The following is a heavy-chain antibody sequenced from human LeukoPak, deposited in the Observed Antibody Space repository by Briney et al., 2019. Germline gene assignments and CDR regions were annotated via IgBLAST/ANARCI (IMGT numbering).Heavy chain of an antibody. D-gene: IGHD3-22*01. J-gene: IGHJ4*02. V-gene: IGHV3-11*01. CDR3: ARESYYDSSGYYYDY. CDR2: ISSSGSTT. Sequence: GGSLRLSCAASGFTFSDYYMSWIRQAPGKGLEWVSYISSSGSTTYYADSVKGRFSISRDNAKNSLYLQMNSLRAEDTAVYYCARESYYDSSGYYYDYWGQGTLVTVSS. CDR1: GFTFSDYY.